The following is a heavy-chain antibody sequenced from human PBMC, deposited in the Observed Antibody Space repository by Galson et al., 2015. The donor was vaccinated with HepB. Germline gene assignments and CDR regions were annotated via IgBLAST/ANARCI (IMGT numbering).Heavy chain of an antibody. Sequence: SETLSLTCTVSGGSISSYYWSWIRQPAGKGLEWIGRIYTSGSTNYNPSLKSRVTMSVDTSKNQFSLKLSSVTAADTAVYYCARESVIVARNWFDPWGQGTLVTVSS. CDR2: IYTSGST. J-gene: IGHJ5*02. CDR3: ARESVIVARNWFDP. D-gene: IGHD3-22*01. V-gene: IGHV4-4*07. CDR1: GGSISSYY.